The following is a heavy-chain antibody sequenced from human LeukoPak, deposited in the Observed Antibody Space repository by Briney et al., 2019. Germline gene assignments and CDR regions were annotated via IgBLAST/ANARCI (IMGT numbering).Heavy chain of an antibody. J-gene: IGHJ4*02. CDR2: IYYTGST. Sequence: PSETLSLTCTVSGXFISSGGYYWSWIRQHPGKGLEWIWYIYYTGSTYYTPSLKSRASVSVDTSKNQFSLKLNSVTAADTAVYYCASHCSGGTCYRYYFDNWGQGTLVTVSS. CDR1: GXFISSGGYY. D-gene: IGHD2-15*01. CDR3: ASHCSGGTCYRYYFDN. V-gene: IGHV4-31*03.